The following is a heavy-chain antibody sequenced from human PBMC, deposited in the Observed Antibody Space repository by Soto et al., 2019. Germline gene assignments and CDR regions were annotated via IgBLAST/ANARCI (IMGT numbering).Heavy chain of an antibody. V-gene: IGHV4-38-2*02. Sequence: SETLSLTCSVSGYSISSGYYSGWVRQPPGKGLEWIGSVYHSGYTYYSPSLKSRVTISADTSKNQYSMRLSSVTAADTAVYYCVRLAAGRWFLDFWGQGTRVTVSS. CDR2: VYHSGYT. CDR1: GYSISSGYY. D-gene: IGHD6-19*01. J-gene: IGHJ4*02. CDR3: VRLAAGRWFLDF.